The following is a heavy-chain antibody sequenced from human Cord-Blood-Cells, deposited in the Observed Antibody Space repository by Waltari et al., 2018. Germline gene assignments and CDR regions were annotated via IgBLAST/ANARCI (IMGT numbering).Heavy chain of an antibody. V-gene: IGHV3-30*04. CDR3: AREAPGTLFDY. CDR2: ISDDGSNK. D-gene: IGHD1-26*01. J-gene: IGHJ4*02. CDR1: GFTFSSYA. Sequence: QVQLVESGGGVVQPGRSLRLSCAASGFTFSSYAMHWVRQAPGKGLEWVAVISDDGSNKYYADSVKGRFTSSRDNSKNTLYLQMNSLRAEDTAVYYCAREAPGTLFDYWGQGTLVTVSS.